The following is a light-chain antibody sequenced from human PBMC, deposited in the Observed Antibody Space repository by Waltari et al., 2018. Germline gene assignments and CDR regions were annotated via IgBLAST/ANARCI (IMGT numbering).Light chain of an antibody. Sequence: QSVLTQPDSASGTPGQRVTIPCSGSRSNHGVTYVCWYQHHPGTAPKPLIYRTDQRPSGVPDRFSGSKSGTSASLAISGLRSEDEADYYCAAWDDSLSGPWVFGGGTKVTVL. CDR2: RTD. CDR3: AAWDDSLSGPWV. J-gene: IGLJ3*02. CDR1: RSNHGVTY. V-gene: IGLV1-47*01.